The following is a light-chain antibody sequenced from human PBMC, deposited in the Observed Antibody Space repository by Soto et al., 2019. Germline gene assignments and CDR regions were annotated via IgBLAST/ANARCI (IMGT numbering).Light chain of an antibody. V-gene: IGKV3-15*01. CDR3: QQYNNWPWT. CDR2: GAS. J-gene: IGKJ1*01. CDR1: ETISSG. Sequence: EIVLTQSPGTLSLSPGERATLSCRASETISSGYVVWYQQKPGQAPRLLIYGASTRATSFPARFSGSGSGTDFTLTISSLQSEDFAVYYCQQYNNWPWTFGQGTKVDIK.